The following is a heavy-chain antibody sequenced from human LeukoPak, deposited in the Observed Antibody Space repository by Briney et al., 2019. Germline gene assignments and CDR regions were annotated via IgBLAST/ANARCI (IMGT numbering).Heavy chain of an antibody. CDR1: GGSISSSSYY. Sequence: PSETLSLTCTVSGGSISSSSYYWGWIRQPPGKGLEWIGSIYYSGSTYYNPSLKSRVTISVDTSKNQFSLKLSSVTAADTAVYYCARRGNDYGDCGHYWGQGTLVTVSS. CDR2: IYYSGST. J-gene: IGHJ4*02. CDR3: ARRGNDYGDCGHY. V-gene: IGHV4-39*01. D-gene: IGHD4-17*01.